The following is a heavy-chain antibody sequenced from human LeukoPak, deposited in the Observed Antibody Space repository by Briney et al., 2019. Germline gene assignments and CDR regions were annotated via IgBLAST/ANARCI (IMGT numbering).Heavy chain of an antibody. D-gene: IGHD6-13*01. CDR3: ARQGASSPEAFDI. CDR1: GYRFTSYW. V-gene: IGHV5-51*01. J-gene: IGHJ3*02. CDR2: IYPGDSDT. Sequence: GGSLKISCKGSGYRFTSYWIGWVRQMPGKGLEWMGIIYPGDSDTRYSPSFQGQVTISADKSISTAYLQWSSLKASDTAMYYCARQGASSPEAFDIWGQGTMVTVSS.